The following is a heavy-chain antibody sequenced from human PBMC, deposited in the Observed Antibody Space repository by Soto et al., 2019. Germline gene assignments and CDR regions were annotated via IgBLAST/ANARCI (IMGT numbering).Heavy chain of an antibody. V-gene: IGHV1-18*01. D-gene: IGHD3-10*01. CDR2: ISTDNGNT. CDR1: GYIFTSYG. CDR3: VRAPMVRGVIKDRAPDS. J-gene: IGHJ4*02. Sequence: QVQLVQSGAEVKKPGASVKVSCKASGYIFTSYGISWVRQAPGQGLEWMGWISTDNGNTNYVQKVQGRVTMTTDTSTSTAYMELGDLRSDDTAVYYCVRAPMVRGVIKDRAPDSWGQGTLVSVSS.